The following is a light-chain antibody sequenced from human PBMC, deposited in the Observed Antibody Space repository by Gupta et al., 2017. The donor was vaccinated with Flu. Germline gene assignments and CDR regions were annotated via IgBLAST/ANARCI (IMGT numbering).Light chain of an antibody. CDR3: HQYNNWPET. V-gene: IGKV3-15*01. J-gene: IGKJ1*01. CDR2: GAS. CDR1: QSVGNN. Sequence: PATLFVSPGERATLSCRASQSVGNNLAWYQQKPGQAPRLLIYGASTRATGISGRFSGSGSGTDFTLAISSLQSEDFAVYYCHQYNNWPETFGQGTRVEVK.